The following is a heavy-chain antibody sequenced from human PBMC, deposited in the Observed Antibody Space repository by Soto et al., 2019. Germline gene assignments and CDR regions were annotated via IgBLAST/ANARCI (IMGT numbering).Heavy chain of an antibody. J-gene: IGHJ5*02. D-gene: IGHD2-2*01. Sequence: QVQLVQSGAEVKKPGASVKVSCKASGYTFTTYGISWVRQAPGQGLEWMGWISAYSGNADYARKVQGRVIMTTDTSTSTAYMELRSLRSEDTAVYYCARDYRYASNWFDPWGQGTLVTVSS. CDR2: ISAYSGNA. CDR3: ARDYRYASNWFDP. CDR1: GYTFTTYG. V-gene: IGHV1-18*01.